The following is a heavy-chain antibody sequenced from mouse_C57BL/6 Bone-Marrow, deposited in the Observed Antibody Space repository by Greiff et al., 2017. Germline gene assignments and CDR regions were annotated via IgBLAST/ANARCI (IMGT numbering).Heavy chain of an antibody. CDR3: TREPRDYFDV. Sequence: QVQLKQSGPGLVKPSQSLSITCTVSGFSLTSYGVHWVRQSPGKGLEWLGVIWSGGSTDYNAALISRLSTSKDNSKSHVFFKMNSLHADDAAIYYGTREPRDYFDVWGTGTTVTVSS. V-gene: IGHV2-2*01. CDR1: GFSLTSYG. D-gene: IGHD6-1*01. CDR2: IWSGGST. J-gene: IGHJ1*03.